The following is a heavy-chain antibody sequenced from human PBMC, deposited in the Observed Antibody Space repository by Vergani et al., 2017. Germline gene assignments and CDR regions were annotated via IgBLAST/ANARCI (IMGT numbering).Heavy chain of an antibody. CDR2: IYHSGST. J-gene: IGHJ2*01. CDR1: GGPISSSNW. Sequence: QVQLQESGPGLVKPSGTLSLTCAVSGGPISSSNWWSWVRQPPGKGLEWIGEIYHSGSTNYNPSLKSRVTISVDKSKNQFSLKLSSVTAADTAVYYCARDPRFIYDSTPWYFDLWGRGTLVTVSS. CDR3: ARDPRFIYDSTPWYFDL. V-gene: IGHV4-4*02. D-gene: IGHD3-16*01.